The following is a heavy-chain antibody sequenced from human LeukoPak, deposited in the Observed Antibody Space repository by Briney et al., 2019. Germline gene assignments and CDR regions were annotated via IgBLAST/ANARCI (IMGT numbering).Heavy chain of an antibody. D-gene: IGHD3-22*01. V-gene: IGHV1-2*02. Sequence: ASVKVSCKASGYTFTDYYMHWVRQAPGQGLEWMGWINPNSGGTNYAQRFQGRVTMTSDTPINTAYMELSRLRSDDTAVYYCARVFHDSSGYYYDAFDIWGQGTMVTVSS. CDR3: ARVFHDSSGYYYDAFDI. J-gene: IGHJ3*02. CDR1: GYTFTDYY. CDR2: INPNSGGT.